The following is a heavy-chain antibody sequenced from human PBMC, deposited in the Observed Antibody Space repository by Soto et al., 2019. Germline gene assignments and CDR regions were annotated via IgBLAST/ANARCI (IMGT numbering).Heavy chain of an antibody. D-gene: IGHD6-6*01. CDR2: IYYSGST. Sequence: QLQLQESGPGLVKPSETLSLTCTVSGGSISSSSYYWGWIRQPPGKGLEWIGSIYYSGSTYYNPSLKSRVTISVDTSKNQFSLKLSSVTAADTAVYYCARHVMGSNRAARRVNWFDPWGQGTLVTVSS. J-gene: IGHJ5*02. CDR3: ARHVMGSNRAARRVNWFDP. CDR1: GGSISSSSYY. V-gene: IGHV4-39*01.